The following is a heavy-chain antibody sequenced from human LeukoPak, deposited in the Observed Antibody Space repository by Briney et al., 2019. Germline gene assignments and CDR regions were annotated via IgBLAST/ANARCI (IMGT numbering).Heavy chain of an antibody. J-gene: IGHJ4*02. D-gene: IGHD6-6*01. CDR2: ISGSGGSA. CDR1: EFTFSSYA. V-gene: IGHV3-23*01. CDR3: AKVVVGSSSAHFDY. Sequence: GGSLRLSCAASEFTFSSYAMSWVRQAPGKGLEWVSAISGSGGSAYYADSVKGRFTISRDNSKNTLYLQMNSLRAEDTAVYYCAKVVVGSSSAHFDYWGQGTLVTVSS.